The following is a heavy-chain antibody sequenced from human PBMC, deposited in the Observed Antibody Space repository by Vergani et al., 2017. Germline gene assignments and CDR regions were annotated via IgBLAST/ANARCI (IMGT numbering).Heavy chain of an antibody. D-gene: IGHD5-12*01. CDR3: VKDAGGYETFFDS. Sequence: EVQLLESGGSLKQPGGSVRPSCAASGFTFSTYAMHWVRQAPGKGLEWVSALTGGGGSTYYADSFKGRFIISRDNSRDTLYLQRNSLRPEDTATYYCVKDAGGYETFFDSWGQGTLVTVSS. V-gene: IGHV3-23*01. CDR1: GFTFSTYA. CDR2: LTGGGGST. J-gene: IGHJ4*02.